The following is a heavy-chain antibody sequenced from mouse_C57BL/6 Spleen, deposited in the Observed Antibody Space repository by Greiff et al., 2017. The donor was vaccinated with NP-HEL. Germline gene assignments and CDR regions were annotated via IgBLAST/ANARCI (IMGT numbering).Heavy chain of an antibody. Sequence: QVQLQQPGAELVKPGASVKLSCKASGYTFTSYWMHRVKQRPGQGLEWIGMIHPNSGSTNYNEKFKSKATLTVDKSSSTAYMQLSSLTSEDSAVYYCASDTTVGYFDYWGQGTTLTVSS. CDR3: ASDTTVGYFDY. V-gene: IGHV1-64*01. CDR1: GYTFTSYW. J-gene: IGHJ2*01. CDR2: IHPNSGST. D-gene: IGHD1-1*01.